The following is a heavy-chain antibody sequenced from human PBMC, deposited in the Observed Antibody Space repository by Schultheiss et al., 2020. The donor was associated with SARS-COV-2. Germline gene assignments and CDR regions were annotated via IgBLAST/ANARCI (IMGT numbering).Heavy chain of an antibody. D-gene: IGHD2-2*01. Sequence: SVKVSCKASGGSLSSHAISWLRQAPGQGLEWMGGIIPIFGTTHYAQKFHGRVTITADESTSTAYMDLSSLKSEDTAVYYCARSLSLVVSTAHWVYYYYMDVWGKGTTVTVSS. CDR2: IIPIFGTT. CDR3: ARSLSLVVSTAHWVYYYYMDV. V-gene: IGHV1-69*13. J-gene: IGHJ6*03. CDR1: GGSLSSHA.